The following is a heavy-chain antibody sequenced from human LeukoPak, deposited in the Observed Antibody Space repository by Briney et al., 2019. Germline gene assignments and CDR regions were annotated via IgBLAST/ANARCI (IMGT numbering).Heavy chain of an antibody. D-gene: IGHD2-2*01. J-gene: IGHJ4*02. CDR3: ARLGIGVVPSAMLGDYYFDY. CDR2: IYYSGST. V-gene: IGHV4-61*05. CDR1: GGSISSSSYY. Sequence: SETLSLTCTVSGGSISSSSYYWGWIRQPPGKGLEWIGYIYYSGSTKYNPSLKSRVTISVDTSKNQFSLKLTSVTAADTAVYYCARLGIGVVPSAMLGDYYFDYWGQGTLVTVSS.